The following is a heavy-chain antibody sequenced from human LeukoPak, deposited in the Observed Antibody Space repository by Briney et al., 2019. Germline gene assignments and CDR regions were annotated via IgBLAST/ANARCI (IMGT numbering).Heavy chain of an antibody. D-gene: IGHD4-17*01. CDR3: ARGPFLTTVVTQFGYYFDY. CDR1: GGSFSGHY. V-gene: IGHV4-34*01. J-gene: IGHJ4*02. Sequence: PSETLSLTCAVYGGSFSGHYWSWIRQPPGKGLEWIGEINHSGSPNYNPSLKSRVTISVDTSKNQFSLKLSSVTAADTAVYYCARGPFLTTVVTQFGYYFDYWGQGTLVTVSS. CDR2: INHSGSP.